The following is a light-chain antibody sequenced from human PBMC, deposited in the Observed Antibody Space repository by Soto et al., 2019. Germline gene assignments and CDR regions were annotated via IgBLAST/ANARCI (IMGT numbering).Light chain of an antibody. CDR3: QQYSASPT. Sequence: EIFMTQSPATLSVSPGEKVILSCRASQSVGTTLAWYQQKPGQAPSLLIRGASTRATGVPARFSGSGSGTEFTLTISSLQSEDCAIYYCQQYSASPTFGGGTTLEIK. V-gene: IGKV3-15*01. CDR1: QSVGTT. J-gene: IGKJ4*02. CDR2: GAS.